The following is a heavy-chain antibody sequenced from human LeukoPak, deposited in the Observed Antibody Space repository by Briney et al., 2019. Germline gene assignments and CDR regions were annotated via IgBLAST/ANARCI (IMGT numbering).Heavy chain of an antibody. V-gene: IGHV4-34*01. CDR2: IYHSGST. Sequence: SETLSLTCAVYGGSFSGYYWSWIRQPPGKGPEWIGSIYHSGSTYYNPSLKSRVTISVDTSKNQFSLKLSSVTAADTAVYYCARSPNGGNSKRPFDYWGQGTLVTVSS. J-gene: IGHJ4*02. CDR3: ARSPNGGNSKRPFDY. CDR1: GGSFSGYY. D-gene: IGHD4-23*01.